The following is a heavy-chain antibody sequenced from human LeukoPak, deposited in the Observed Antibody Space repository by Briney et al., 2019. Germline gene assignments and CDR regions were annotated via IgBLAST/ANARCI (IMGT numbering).Heavy chain of an antibody. CDR2: ISGSGGST. D-gene: IGHD3-3*01. J-gene: IGHJ4*02. CDR1: GFTFSSYA. Sequence: PGGSLRLSCAVSGFTFSSYAMSWVRQAPGKGLEWVSAISGSGGSTYYADSVKGRFTISRDNSKNTLYLQMNSLRAEDTAVYYCAKEAYYDFWSGYYYFDYWGQGTLVTVSS. V-gene: IGHV3-23*01. CDR3: AKEAYYDFWSGYYYFDY.